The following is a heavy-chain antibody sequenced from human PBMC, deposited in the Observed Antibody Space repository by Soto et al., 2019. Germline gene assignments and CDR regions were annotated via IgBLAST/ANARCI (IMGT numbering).Heavy chain of an antibody. V-gene: IGHV3-23*01. Sequence: EVQLLESGGGLVQPGGSLRLSCEASEVSFSGYAMSWVRQAPGKGLEWVSAISGSGGSTYYPDSVRGRFTISRDNSKNTLYLAMNSLRAEDTAVYYCAKALLVRGADSYYYYYMDVWGKGTTVTVSS. CDR1: EVSFSGYA. CDR3: AKALLVRGADSYYYYYMDV. J-gene: IGHJ6*03. D-gene: IGHD3-10*01. CDR2: ISGSGGST.